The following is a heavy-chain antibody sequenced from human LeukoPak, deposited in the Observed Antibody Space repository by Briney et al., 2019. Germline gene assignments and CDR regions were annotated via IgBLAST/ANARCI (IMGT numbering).Heavy chain of an antibody. D-gene: IGHD1-1*01. CDR2: INPNSGVT. CDR3: ARERSTGYIDY. Sequence: ASLKVSCKASGYTFTDHYLHWVRQAPGQGLEWMGWINPNSGVTSYAQNFQGRVRITRDPSIRTAYLEVNWLTSDDTAVYLCARERSTGYIDYWGQGTLVTVSS. V-gene: IGHV1-2*02. J-gene: IGHJ4*02. CDR1: GYTFTDHY.